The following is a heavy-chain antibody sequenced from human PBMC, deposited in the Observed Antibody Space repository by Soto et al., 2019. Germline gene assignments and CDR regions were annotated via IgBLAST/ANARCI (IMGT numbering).Heavy chain of an antibody. Sequence: QVQLVESGRGVVQPGRSLRLSCAASGFTFSSYAMHWVRQAPGKGLEWVAVISYDGSNKYYADSVKGRFTISRDNSKNTLYLQMNSLRAEDTAVYYCARAFQYSSSSFYYYYGMDVWGQGTTVTVSS. CDR3: ARAFQYSSSSFYYYYGMDV. D-gene: IGHD6-6*01. CDR1: GFTFSSYA. CDR2: ISYDGSNK. V-gene: IGHV3-30-3*01. J-gene: IGHJ6*02.